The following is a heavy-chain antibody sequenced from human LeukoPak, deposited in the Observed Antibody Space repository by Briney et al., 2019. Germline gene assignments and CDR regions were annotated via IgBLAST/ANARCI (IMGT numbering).Heavy chain of an antibody. J-gene: IGHJ4*02. Sequence: PSETLSLTCTVSGGSISSSSYYWGWIRQPPGKGLEWIGSIYYSGSTYYNPSLKSRVTISVDTSKNQFSLKLSSATAADTAVYYCARLHPDFDYWGQGTLVTVSS. V-gene: IGHV4-39*01. CDR1: GGSISSSSYY. CDR2: IYYSGST. CDR3: ARLHPDFDY.